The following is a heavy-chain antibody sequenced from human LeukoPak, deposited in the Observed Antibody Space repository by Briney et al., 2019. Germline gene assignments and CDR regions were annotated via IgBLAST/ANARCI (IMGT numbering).Heavy chain of an antibody. V-gene: IGHV1-46*01. CDR3: AKSWNYYDSSGDDALDI. J-gene: IGHJ3*02. CDR2: ISPSGSST. Sequence: ASVKVSCKASGYIFTSYYMYWVRQAPGQGLEWIGIISPSGSSTTYAQKFQGRVTMTRDMSTSTVYMELSSLRSEDTAVYYCAKSWNYYDSSGDDALDIWGQGTMVTVSS. CDR1: GYIFTSYY. D-gene: IGHD3-22*01.